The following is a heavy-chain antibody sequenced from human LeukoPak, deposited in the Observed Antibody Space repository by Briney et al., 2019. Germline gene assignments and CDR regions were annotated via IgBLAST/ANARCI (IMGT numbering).Heavy chain of an antibody. CDR2: IIPIFGTA. CDR1: GGTFSSYA. CDR3: ARDHRYCSGGSCYWFDP. V-gene: IGHV1-69*13. J-gene: IGHJ5*02. D-gene: IGHD2-15*01. Sequence: GASVKVSCKASGGTFSSYAISWVRQAPGQGLEWMGGIIPIFGTANYAQKFQGRVTITADESTSTAYMELSSLRSKDTAVYYCARDHRYCSGGSCYWFDPWGQGTLVTVSS.